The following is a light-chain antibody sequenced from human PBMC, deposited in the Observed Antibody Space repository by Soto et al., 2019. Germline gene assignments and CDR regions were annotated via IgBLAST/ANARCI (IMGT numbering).Light chain of an antibody. CDR2: KAS. CDR3: QQSWT. J-gene: IGKJ1*01. Sequence: DIQMTQSPSTLSASVGDRVTITCRANQSISSWLAWYQQKPGKAPKLLIYKASSLESGVPSRFSGSGSGTEFTLIISSLQPDDFATYYCQQSWTFGQGTKVEIK. V-gene: IGKV1-5*03. CDR1: QSISSW.